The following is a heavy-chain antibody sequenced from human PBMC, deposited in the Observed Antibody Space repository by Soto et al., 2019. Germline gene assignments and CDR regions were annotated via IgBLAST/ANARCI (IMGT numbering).Heavy chain of an antibody. D-gene: IGHD4-17*01. CDR2: ISGSGGST. J-gene: IGHJ2*01. Sequence: EVQLLESGGGLVQPGGSLRLSCAASGFTFSSYAMSWVRQAPGKGLEWVSAISGSGGSTYYADSVKGRFTISRDNSKNNMYLQMNSLRAEDTAVYYCAKTMTTVTPHWGDFELWGRGTLVTVSS. CDR3: AKTMTTVTPHWGDFEL. CDR1: GFTFSSYA. V-gene: IGHV3-23*01.